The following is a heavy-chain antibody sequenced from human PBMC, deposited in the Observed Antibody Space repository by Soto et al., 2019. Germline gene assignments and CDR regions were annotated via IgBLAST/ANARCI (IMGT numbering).Heavy chain of an antibody. CDR3: ARARFCTSTSCYHYFDF. CDR2: IYNNGRT. Sequence: SETLSLTCTVSGGSISSSSWSWIRQPPGRGLQWIWSIYNNGRTDYNPSLKSRVTISVDTSKNHFSLKLSSVTPADTAVYYCARARFCTSTSCYHYFDFWGQGTLVTVSS. V-gene: IGHV4-59*01. CDR1: GGSISSSS. J-gene: IGHJ4*02. D-gene: IGHD2-2*01.